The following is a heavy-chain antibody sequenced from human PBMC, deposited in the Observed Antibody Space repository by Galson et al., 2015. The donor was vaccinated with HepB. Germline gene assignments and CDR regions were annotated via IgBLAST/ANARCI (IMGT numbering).Heavy chain of an antibody. CDR2: ISWDGGST. CDR3: AKDRGRDGYNWGWFDP. CDR1: GFTFDDYA. J-gene: IGHJ5*02. Sequence: SLRLSCAASGFTFDDYAMHWVRQAPGKGLEWVSLISWDGGSTYYADSVKGRYTISRDNSKNSLYLQMNSLRAEDTALYYCAKDRGRDGYNWGWFDPWGQGTLVTVSS. V-gene: IGHV3-43D*03. D-gene: IGHD5-24*01.